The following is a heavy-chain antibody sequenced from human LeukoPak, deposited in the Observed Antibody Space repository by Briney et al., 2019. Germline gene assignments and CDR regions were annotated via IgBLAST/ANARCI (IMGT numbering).Heavy chain of an antibody. CDR1: GYTFTSYY. CDR3: AREGLVVPAIDY. J-gene: IGHJ4*02. V-gene: IGHV1-46*01. D-gene: IGHD2-2*01. Sequence: GASVKVSCKASGYTFTSYYMHWVRQAPGQGLEWMGIINPSGGSTSYAQKFQGGVTMTRDTSTSTVYMELSSLRSEDTAVYYCAREGLVVPAIDYWGQGTLVTVSS. CDR2: INPSGGST.